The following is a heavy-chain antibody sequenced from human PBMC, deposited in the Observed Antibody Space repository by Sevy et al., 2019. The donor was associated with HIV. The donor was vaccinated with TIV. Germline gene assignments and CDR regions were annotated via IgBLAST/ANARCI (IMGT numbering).Heavy chain of an antibody. J-gene: IGHJ6*02. CDR3: AKDRLGSSDIYYYYGMDV. V-gene: IGHV3-23*01. D-gene: IGHD6-6*01. Sequence: GGSLRLSCAASGFTFSSYAMSWVRQAPGKGLEWVSAISGSGGSTYYADSVKGRFTISRDNSKNTLYLQMNSLRAEDKAVYYCAKDRLGSSDIYYYYGMDVWGQGTTVTVSS. CDR2: ISGSGGST. CDR1: GFTFSSYA.